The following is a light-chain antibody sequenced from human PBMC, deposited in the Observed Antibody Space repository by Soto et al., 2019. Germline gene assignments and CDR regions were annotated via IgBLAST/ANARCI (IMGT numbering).Light chain of an antibody. CDR3: QQTYTTPLT. J-gene: IGKJ4*01. Sequence: DIQVTQSTSSLSASVADRVTITCRKSQRISSYLNWFQQKPGKAPKLLIYAASTLQSGVPSRFSGSGSGTHFTLTISDLQPEDFATYYCQQTYTTPLTFCGGTKVDIK. CDR2: AAS. V-gene: IGKV1-39*01. CDR1: QRISSY.